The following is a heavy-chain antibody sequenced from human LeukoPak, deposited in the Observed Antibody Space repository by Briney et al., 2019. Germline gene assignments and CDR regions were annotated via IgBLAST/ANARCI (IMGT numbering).Heavy chain of an antibody. D-gene: IGHD2-2*01. V-gene: IGHV4-39*01. CDR2: IYYSGST. J-gene: IGHJ4*02. CDR1: GGSISSSSYY. CDR3: AGGEGQYDY. Sequence: SGTLSLTCTVSGGSISSSSYYWGWIRQPPGKGLEWIGSIYYSGSTYYNPSLKSRVTISVDTSKNQFSLKLSSVTAADTAVYYCAGGEGQYDYWGQGTLVTVSS.